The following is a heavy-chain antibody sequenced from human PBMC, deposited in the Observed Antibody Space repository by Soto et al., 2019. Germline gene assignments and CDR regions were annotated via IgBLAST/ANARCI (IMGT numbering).Heavy chain of an antibody. CDR1: GFNFKNAW. D-gene: IGHD3-10*02. CDR2: IKTKADAGTT. J-gene: IGHJ5*02. Sequence: QLVESGGGLVKPGGSLRLSCAASGFNFKNAWMSWVRQAPGKGLEWVGRIKTKADAGTTDYAAPVKGRFTISRDDSKNTLYLQMNSLKNEDTALYFCTTDGATIFFDPRGQGTLVTVSS. CDR3: TTDGATIFFDP. V-gene: IGHV3-15*01.